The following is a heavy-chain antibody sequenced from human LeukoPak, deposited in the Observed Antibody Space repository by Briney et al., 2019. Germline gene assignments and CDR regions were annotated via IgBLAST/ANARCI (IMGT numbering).Heavy chain of an antibody. CDR2: ISSSSSYI. CDR1: GFTFSSYS. D-gene: IGHD3-16*01. J-gene: IGHJ5*02. V-gene: IGHV3-21*01. CDR3: ARDSGWGSSNWFDP. Sequence: GGSLRLSCAASGFTFSSYSMNWVRQAPGKGLEWVSSISSSSSYIYYADSVKGRFTISRDNAKNSLYLQMNSLRAGDTAVYYCARDSGWGSSNWFDPWGQGTLVTVSS.